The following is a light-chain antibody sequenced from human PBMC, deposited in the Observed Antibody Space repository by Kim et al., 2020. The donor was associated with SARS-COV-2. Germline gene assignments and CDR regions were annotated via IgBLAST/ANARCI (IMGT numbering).Light chain of an antibody. CDR1: RTINDY. Sequence: PSVGETITITCRASRTINDYLKWYHQRPRKVPKLIIFSAVNLQDGDPSQFSGSGFGTDFTLTIAGLQPQDFGTYYCQQAFDYPLTFGGGTKVDIK. J-gene: IGKJ4*01. V-gene: IGKV1-39*01. CDR2: SAV. CDR3: QQAFDYPLT.